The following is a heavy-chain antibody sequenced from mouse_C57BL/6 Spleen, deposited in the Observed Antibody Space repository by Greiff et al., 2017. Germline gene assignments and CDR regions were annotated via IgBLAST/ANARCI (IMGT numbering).Heavy chain of an antibody. CDR3: ARGIGYDGFSDY. Sequence: EVQLQQSGPELVKPGASVKISCKASGYSFTGYYMNWVKQSPEKSLEWIGEINPSTGGTTYNQKFKAKATLTVDKSSSTAYMQLKSLTSEDSAVYYCARGIGYDGFSDYWGQGTTLTVSS. CDR1: GYSFTGYY. D-gene: IGHD2-2*01. J-gene: IGHJ2*01. V-gene: IGHV1-42*01. CDR2: INPSTGGT.